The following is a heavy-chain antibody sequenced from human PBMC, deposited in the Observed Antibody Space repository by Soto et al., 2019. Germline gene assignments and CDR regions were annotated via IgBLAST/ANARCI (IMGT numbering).Heavy chain of an antibody. CDR2: FDPEDGET. CDR3: ATLSPPPDTVMVIPYYGMDV. J-gene: IGHJ6*02. V-gene: IGHV1-24*01. Sequence: GASVKVSCKVSGYTLTELSMHWVRQAPGKGLEWMGGFDPEDGETIYAQKFQGRVTMTEDTSTDTAYMELSSLRSEDTAVYYCATLSPPPDTVMVIPYYGMDVWGQGTTVTVSS. D-gene: IGHD5-18*01. CDR1: GYTLTELS.